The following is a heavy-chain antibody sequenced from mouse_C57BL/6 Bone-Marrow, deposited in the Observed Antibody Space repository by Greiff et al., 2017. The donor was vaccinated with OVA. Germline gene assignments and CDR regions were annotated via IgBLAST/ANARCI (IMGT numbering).Heavy chain of an antibody. CDR1: GYTFTSYW. J-gene: IGHJ1*03. CDR2: IDPSDSYT. V-gene: IGHV1-59*01. D-gene: IGHD1-1*01. CDR3: ARSFITTVVYWYFDV. Sequence: VQLQQPGAELVRPGTSVKLSCKASGYTFTSYWMHWVKQRPGQGLEWIGVIDPSDSYTNYNQKFKGKATLTVDTSSSTAYMQLSSLTSEDSAVYYCARSFITTVVYWYFDVWGTGTTVTVSS.